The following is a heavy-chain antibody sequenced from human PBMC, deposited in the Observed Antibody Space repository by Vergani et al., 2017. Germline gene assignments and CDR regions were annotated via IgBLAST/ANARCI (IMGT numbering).Heavy chain of an antibody. CDR3: ARVGYYYGSGSSTYYFDY. D-gene: IGHD3-10*01. CDR2: IYTSGST. Sequence: QVQLQESGPGLVKPSQTLSLTCTVSGGSISSGSYYWSWIRQPAGKGLEWIGRIYTSGSTNYNPSLTSRVTISVDTSKNQFSLKLSSVTAADTAVYYCARVGYYYGSGSSTYYFDYWGQGTLVTVSS. J-gene: IGHJ4*02. V-gene: IGHV4-61*02. CDR1: GGSISSGSYY.